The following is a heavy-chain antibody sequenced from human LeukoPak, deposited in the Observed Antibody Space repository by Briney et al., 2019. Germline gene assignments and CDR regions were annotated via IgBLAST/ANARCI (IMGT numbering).Heavy chain of an antibody. V-gene: IGHV1-18*01. CDR2: ISAYNGNT. Sequence: GASVKVSCKASGYTFTSYGISWVRQAPGQGLEWMGWISAYNGNTKYAQKLQGRVTMTRNTSISTAYMELSSLRSEDTAVYYCAREGNYYDSRELDYWGQGTLVTVSS. CDR3: AREGNYYDSRELDY. CDR1: GYTFTSYG. D-gene: IGHD3-22*01. J-gene: IGHJ4*02.